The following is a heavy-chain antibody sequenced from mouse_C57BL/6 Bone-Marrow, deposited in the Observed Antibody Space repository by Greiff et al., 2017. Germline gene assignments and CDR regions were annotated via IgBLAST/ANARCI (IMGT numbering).Heavy chain of an antibody. CDR3: ARSKTYAMDY. CDR1: GYAFTNYL. J-gene: IGHJ4*01. V-gene: IGHV1-54*01. CDR2: INPGTGGT. Sequence: VQLQQSGAELVRPGTSVKVSCKASGYAFTNYLIEWVKQRPGQGLEWIGVINPGTGGTTYNEKFKGKATLTADKSSSTAYMQLSSLTSEDSAVYVCARSKTYAMDYWGQGTSVTVSS.